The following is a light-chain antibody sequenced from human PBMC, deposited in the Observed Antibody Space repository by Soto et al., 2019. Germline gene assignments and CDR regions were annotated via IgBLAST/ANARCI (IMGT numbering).Light chain of an antibody. CDR2: PAS. J-gene: IGKJ4*01. Sequence: IQLTQSPSSLSASVGDRVTIPCRASQGIASYLAWAQQKPGKAPNLLIYPASTLQSGVPSRFSGSGSGTDFTLTISSLQPEDVATYHCQQVNSYPFTFGGGTKVEIK. CDR1: QGIASY. CDR3: QQVNSYPFT. V-gene: IGKV1-9*01.